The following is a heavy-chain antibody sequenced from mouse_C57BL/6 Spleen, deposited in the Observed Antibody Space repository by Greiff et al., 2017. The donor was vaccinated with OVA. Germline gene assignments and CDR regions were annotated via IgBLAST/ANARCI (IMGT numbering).Heavy chain of an antibody. CDR3: ARRGGYDYVYAMDY. Sequence: QVQLQQPGAELVRPGPSVKLSCKASGYTFTSYWMHWVKQRPGQGLEWIGVIDPSDSYTNYNQKFKGKATLTVDTSSSTAYMQLSSLTSEDSAVYYCARRGGYDYVYAMDYWGQGTSVTVSS. V-gene: IGHV1-59*01. D-gene: IGHD2-4*01. CDR2: IDPSDSYT. CDR1: GYTFTSYW. J-gene: IGHJ4*01.